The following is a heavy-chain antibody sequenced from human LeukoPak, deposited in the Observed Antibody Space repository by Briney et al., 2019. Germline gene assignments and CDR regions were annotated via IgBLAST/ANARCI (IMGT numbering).Heavy chain of an antibody. J-gene: IGHJ6*04. CDR3: ARGRVVPAVKARSYYYGMDV. D-gene: IGHD2-2*01. V-gene: IGHV4-34*01. CDR2: INHSGST. Sequence: PSETLSLTCAVYGGSFSGYYWSWIRQPPGRGLEWIGEINHSGSTNYNPSLKSRVTISVDTSKNQFSLKLSSVTAADTAVYYCARGRVVPAVKARSYYYGMDVWGKGTTVTVSS. CDR1: GGSFSGYY.